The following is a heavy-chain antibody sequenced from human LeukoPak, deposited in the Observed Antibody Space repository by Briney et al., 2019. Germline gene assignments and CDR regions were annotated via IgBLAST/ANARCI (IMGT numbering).Heavy chain of an antibody. Sequence: SETLSLTCTVSGDSIRTYYWSWIRQPPGKGLEWIGYIIDTGSTNYKPSLKTRLTMSVDVSKNQISLKLSSVTAAYTAVYYCARSSLTGGWFDPWGQGTLVTVSS. CDR2: IIDTGST. CDR3: ARSSLTGGWFDP. J-gene: IGHJ5*02. V-gene: IGHV4-59*01. D-gene: IGHD7-27*01. CDR1: GDSIRTYY.